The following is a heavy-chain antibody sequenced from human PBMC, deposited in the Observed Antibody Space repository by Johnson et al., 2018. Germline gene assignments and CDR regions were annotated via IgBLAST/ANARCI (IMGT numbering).Heavy chain of an antibody. CDR3: AKDRYYDSSGYYNYYGMDV. CDR2: ISGSGGST. V-gene: IGHV3-23*04. CDR1: GFTFSSYA. J-gene: IGHJ6*02. Sequence: EVQLVESGGGLVQPGGSLRLSCAASGFTFSSYAMSWVRQAPGKGLEWVSAISGSGGSTYYADCVKGRFTISRDNSKNTLYLQMNSLRDEDTAVYYCAKDRYYDSSGYYNYYGMDVWGQGTTVTVSS. D-gene: IGHD3-22*01.